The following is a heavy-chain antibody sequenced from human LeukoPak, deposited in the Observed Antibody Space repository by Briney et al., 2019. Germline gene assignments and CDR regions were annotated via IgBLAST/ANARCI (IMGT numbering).Heavy chain of an antibody. V-gene: IGHV3-53*01. CDR2: LYSVIST. CDR3: ARVADHFHWYLDL. D-gene: IGHD3-3*02. J-gene: IGHJ2*01. Sequence: VGSLRLSCAASGFTVSTNYMNWVRQAPGKGLEWVSSLYSVISTYYTDSVEGRFIVSRDSSKNTLSLQMNDLRAEDTAVYYCARVADHFHWYLDLWGRGNLVTVSS. CDR1: GFTVSTNY.